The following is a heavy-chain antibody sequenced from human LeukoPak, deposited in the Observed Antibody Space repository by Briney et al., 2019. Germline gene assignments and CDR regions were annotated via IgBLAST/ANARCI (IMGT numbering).Heavy chain of an antibody. D-gene: IGHD1-26*01. V-gene: IGHV3-23*01. CDR2: ISGSGGGT. J-gene: IGHJ4*02. CDR3: AKDLGRYRNNFFDY. Sequence: GGSLRLSCAASGFTFSSIAMSWVRQAPDKGLEGGSTISGSGGGTYYADSVKGRFTIPRDDSKNTLYLQMNSLRADDTAVYYCAKDLGRYRNNFFDYWGQGNLVTVSS. CDR1: GFTFSSIA.